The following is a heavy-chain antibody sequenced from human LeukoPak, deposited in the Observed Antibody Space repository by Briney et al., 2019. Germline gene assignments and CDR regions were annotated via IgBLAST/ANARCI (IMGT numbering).Heavy chain of an antibody. CDR3: ARVIVVVPAAISWFDP. D-gene: IGHD2-2*01. CDR1: GGSISSYY. Sequence: SETLSLTCTVSGGSISSYYWGWIRQPPGKGLEWIGYIYYSGSTNYNPSLKSRVTISVDTSKNQFSLKLSSVTAADTAVYYCARVIVVVPAAISWFDPWGQGTLVTVSS. J-gene: IGHJ5*02. V-gene: IGHV4-59*01. CDR2: IYYSGST.